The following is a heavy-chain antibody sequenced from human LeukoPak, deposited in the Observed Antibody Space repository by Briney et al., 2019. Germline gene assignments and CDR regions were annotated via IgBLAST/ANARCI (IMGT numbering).Heavy chain of an antibody. CDR2: IYTSGST. CDR1: GGSISSGSYY. V-gene: IGHV4-61*02. J-gene: IGHJ4*02. CDR3: ATSEIVGARSVFHY. Sequence: SSQTLSLTRTVSGGSISSGSYYWSWIRQPAGKGLEWIGRIYTSGSTNYNPSLKSRVTISVDTSKNQFSLKLSSVTAADTAVYYCATSEIVGARSVFHYWGQGTLVTVSS. D-gene: IGHD1-26*01.